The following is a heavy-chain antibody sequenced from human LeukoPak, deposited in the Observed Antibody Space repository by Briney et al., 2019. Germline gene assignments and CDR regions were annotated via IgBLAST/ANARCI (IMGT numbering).Heavy chain of an antibody. V-gene: IGHV3-7*03. Sequence: GGSLRLSCGASGFTFSNYWMSWVRQAPGKGLEWVINISQDGSGKNYADSVEGRFTISRDNAKNSLYLQMNSLRAEDTAVYYCARETLRGDTAFDHWGQGTLVTVSS. D-gene: IGHD5-18*01. CDR2: ISQDGSGK. J-gene: IGHJ4*02. CDR3: ARETLRGDTAFDH. CDR1: GFTFSNYW.